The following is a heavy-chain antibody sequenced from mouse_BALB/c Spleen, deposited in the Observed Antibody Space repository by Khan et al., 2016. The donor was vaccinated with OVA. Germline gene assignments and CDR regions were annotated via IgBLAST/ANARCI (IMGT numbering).Heavy chain of an antibody. V-gene: IGHV3-6*02. J-gene: IGHJ4*01. CDR2: IDYDGNI. Sequence: EVQLQESGPGLVKPSQSLSLTCSVTGYSITSGYYWNWIRQFPGNKLAWMCSIDYDGNITYNPSLKNRISITRDTSKHQFFLKLNSVTTEDTAAYDCARIGHIYCGTSDYAVDYWGQGTSVTVSS. CDR3: ARIGHIYCGTSDYAVDY. CDR1: GYSITSGYY. D-gene: IGHD1-1*01.